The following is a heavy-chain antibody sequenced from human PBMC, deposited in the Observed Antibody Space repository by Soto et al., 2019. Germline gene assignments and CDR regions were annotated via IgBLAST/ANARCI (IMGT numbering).Heavy chain of an antibody. CDR1: GFTFSSYG. D-gene: IGHD3-22*01. V-gene: IGHV3-30*18. CDR2: ISYDGSNK. Sequence: PGGSLRLSCAASGFTFSSYGMHWVHQAPGKGLEWVAVISYDGSNKYYADSVKGRFTISRDNSKNTLYLQMNSLRAEDTAVYYCAKGSDSSGYYALDYWGQGTLVTVSS. CDR3: AKGSDSSGYYALDY. J-gene: IGHJ4*02.